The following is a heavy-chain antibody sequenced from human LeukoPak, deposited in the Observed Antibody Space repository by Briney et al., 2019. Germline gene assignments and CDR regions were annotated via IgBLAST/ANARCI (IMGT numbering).Heavy chain of an antibody. CDR2: ISTDGSYK. J-gene: IGHJ2*01. Sequence: GGSLRLSCAVSGFTFSSFPFHWVRQAPGKGLEWVAAISTDGSYKYHGDSVKGRFTISRDKPMNNLSLQMNGLRPDDTAVYYCARSLIPGRWYFDLWGRGTLVTVSS. V-gene: IGHV3-30*04. CDR3: ARSLIPGRWYFDL. CDR1: GFTFSSFP. D-gene: IGHD3-16*01.